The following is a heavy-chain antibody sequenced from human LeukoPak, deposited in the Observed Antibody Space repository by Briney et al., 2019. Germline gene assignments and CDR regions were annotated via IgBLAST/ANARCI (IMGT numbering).Heavy chain of an antibody. J-gene: IGHJ4*02. CDR1: GDSISSYY. Sequence: KTSETLSLTCTVSGDSISSYYWSWIRQPPGKGLEWIGYIYYSGSTNYNPSLKSRVTISVDTSKNQFSLKLSSVTAADTAVYYCARHTRSSFFDYWGQGTLVTVSS. CDR2: IYYSGST. V-gene: IGHV4-59*01. CDR3: ARHTRSSFFDY. D-gene: IGHD6-6*01.